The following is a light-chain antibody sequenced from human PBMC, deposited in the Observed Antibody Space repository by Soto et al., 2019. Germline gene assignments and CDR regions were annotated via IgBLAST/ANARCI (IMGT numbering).Light chain of an antibody. CDR1: QSVSSY. CDR2: DAS. J-gene: IGKJ3*01. Sequence: EIVLTQSPATLSSSPGERATLSCRASQSVSSYLAWYQQNPGQAPRLLIYDASNRSTGIPARFSGSGCGRPFTPAISTLVYEDFAVYYCQQRSNWPPFTFGPGTKVDIK. V-gene: IGKV3-11*02. CDR3: QQRSNWPPFT.